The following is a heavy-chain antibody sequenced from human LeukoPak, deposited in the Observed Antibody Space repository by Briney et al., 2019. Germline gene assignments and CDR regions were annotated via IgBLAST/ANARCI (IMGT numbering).Heavy chain of an antibody. CDR3: ARLLATTTWDY. CDR1: GFTFSSHW. V-gene: IGHV3-7*01. Sequence: GGSLRLSCAASGFTFSSHWMSWVRQAPGKGLEWVASIKPDGSDKYYVDSVKGRFTISRDNAENSLSLQMNSLSAEDTAVYYCARLLATTTWDYWGQGTLVTVSS. D-gene: IGHD2-15*01. J-gene: IGHJ4*02. CDR2: IKPDGSDK.